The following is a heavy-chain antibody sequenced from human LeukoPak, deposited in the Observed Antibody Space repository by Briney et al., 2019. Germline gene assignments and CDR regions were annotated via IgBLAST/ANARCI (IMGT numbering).Heavy chain of an antibody. CDR1: GGSFSGYY. J-gene: IGHJ4*02. V-gene: IGHV4-34*01. Sequence: PSETLSLTCAVYGGSFSGYYWSWIRQPPGKGLEWIGEINHSGSTNYNPSLKSRVTISVDTSKNQFSLKLSSVTAADTAVYYCARAGEYYYDSSGYHWGFDYWGQGTLVTVSS. CDR2: INHSGST. CDR3: ARAGEYYYDSSGYHWGFDY. D-gene: IGHD3-22*01.